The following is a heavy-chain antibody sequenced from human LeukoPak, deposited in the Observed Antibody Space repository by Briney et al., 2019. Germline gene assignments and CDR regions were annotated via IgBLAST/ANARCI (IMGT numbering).Heavy chain of an antibody. J-gene: IGHJ6*03. V-gene: IGHV1-69*05. CDR3: ARGYSGLKGYYYYMDV. CDR2: IIPIFGTA. Sequence: ASVKVSCKASGGTFSSYAISWVRQAPGQGLEWMGGIIPIFGTANYAQKFQGRVTITTDESTSTAYMELSSLRSEDTAVYYCARGYSGLKGYYYYMDVWGKGTTVTVSS. D-gene: IGHD2-15*01. CDR1: GGTFSSYA.